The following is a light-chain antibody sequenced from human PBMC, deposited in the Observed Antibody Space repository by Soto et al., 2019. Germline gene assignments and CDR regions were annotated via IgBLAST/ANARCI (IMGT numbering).Light chain of an antibody. J-gene: IGKJ1*01. CDR3: QHYKSYPWT. CDR1: QSIDSW. V-gene: IGKV1-5*03. Sequence: DIQMTQSPSTLSASVGDRVTITCRASQSIDSWLAWYQQKPGKAPKLLMYKASSLESGVPSRFSGSGSETEFTLNISSLQPDDFATYYCQHYKSYPWTFGQGTKVEIK. CDR2: KAS.